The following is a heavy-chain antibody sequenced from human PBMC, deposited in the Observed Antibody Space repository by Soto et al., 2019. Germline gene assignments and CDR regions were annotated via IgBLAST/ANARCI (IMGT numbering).Heavy chain of an antibody. J-gene: IGHJ6*02. CDR3: ARGRRGLRFLEWLLPYGMDV. CDR2: IYPGDSDT. CDR1: GYSFTSYW. V-gene: IGHV5-51*01. D-gene: IGHD3-3*01. Sequence: GESLKISCKGSGYSFTSYWIGWVRQMPGKGLEWMGIIYPGDSDTRYSPSFQGQVTISADKSISTAYLQWSSLKASDTAMYYCARGRRGLRFLEWLLPYGMDVWGQGTTVTVSS.